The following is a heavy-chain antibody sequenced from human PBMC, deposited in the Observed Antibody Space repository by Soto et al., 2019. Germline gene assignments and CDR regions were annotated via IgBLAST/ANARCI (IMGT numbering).Heavy chain of an antibody. V-gene: IGHV3-33*01. D-gene: IGHD6-19*01. Sequence: GGSLRLSCAASGFTFSSYGMHWVRQAPGKGLEWVAVIWYDGSNKYYADSVKGRFTISRDNSKNTLYLQMNSLRAEDTAVYYCARDFLKQAVAGTYFDYWGQGTLVTVSS. CDR1: GFTFSSYG. J-gene: IGHJ4*02. CDR3: ARDFLKQAVAGTYFDY. CDR2: IWYDGSNK.